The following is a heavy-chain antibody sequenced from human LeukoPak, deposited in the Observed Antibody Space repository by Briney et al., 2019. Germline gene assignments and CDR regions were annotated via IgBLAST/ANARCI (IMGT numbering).Heavy chain of an antibody. Sequence: SSETLSLTCAVSGYSISSGYYWGWIRQPPGKGLEWIGSIYYSRSTYYDPSLKGRATISVDRSKKQFSLNLRSVTAADTAVYYGAREGITIVGVVINYYGMDVWGQGTTVTVSS. CDR3: AREGITIVGVVINYYGMDV. V-gene: IGHV4-38-2*02. J-gene: IGHJ6*02. D-gene: IGHD3-3*01. CDR1: GYSISSGYY. CDR2: IYYSRST.